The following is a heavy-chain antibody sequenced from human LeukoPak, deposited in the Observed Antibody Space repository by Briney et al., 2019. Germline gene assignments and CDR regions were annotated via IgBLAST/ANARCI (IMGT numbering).Heavy chain of an antibody. V-gene: IGHV3-23*01. CDR2: ISNNGGYT. D-gene: IGHD2-15*01. Sequence: GGSLRLSCAASGSTFSSSAMSWVRQAPGKGLEWVSAISNNGGYTYYADSVQGRFTISRDNSKSTLCLQMNSLRAEDTAVYYCAKQLGYCSDGSCYFPYWGQGTLVTVSS. J-gene: IGHJ4*02. CDR1: GSTFSSSA. CDR3: AKQLGYCSDGSCYFPY.